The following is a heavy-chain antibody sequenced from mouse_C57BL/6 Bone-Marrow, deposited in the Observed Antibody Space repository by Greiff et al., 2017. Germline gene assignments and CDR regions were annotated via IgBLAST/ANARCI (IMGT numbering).Heavy chain of an antibody. CDR2: IDPSDSYT. V-gene: IGHV1-50*01. CDR1: GYTFTSYW. CDR3: ARCSNYRAWFAY. Sequence: QVQLQQPGAELVKPGASVKLSCKASGYTFTSYWMQWVKQRPGQGLEWIGEIDPSDSYTNYNQKFKGKATLTVDTSSSTAYMQLSSLTSEDSAVYYCARCSNYRAWFAYWGQGTLVTVSA. D-gene: IGHD2-5*01. J-gene: IGHJ3*01.